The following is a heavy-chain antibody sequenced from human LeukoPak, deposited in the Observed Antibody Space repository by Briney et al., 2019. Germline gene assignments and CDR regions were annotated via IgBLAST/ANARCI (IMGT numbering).Heavy chain of an antibody. J-gene: IGHJ4*02. CDR2: ISYDGSNK. CDR3: ARVGGITMVRGPTDY. V-gene: IGHV3-30*04. D-gene: IGHD3-10*01. Sequence: GGSLRLSCAASGFTFSSYAMHWVRQAPGKGLEWVAVISYDGSNKYYADSVKGRFTISRDNAKNSLYLQMNSLRAEDTAVYYCARVGGITMVRGPTDYWGQGTLVTVSS. CDR1: GFTFSSYA.